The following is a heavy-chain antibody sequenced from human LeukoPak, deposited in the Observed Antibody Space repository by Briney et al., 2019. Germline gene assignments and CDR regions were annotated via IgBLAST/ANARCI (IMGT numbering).Heavy chain of an antibody. CDR1: GYTFTSYG. CDR2: ISAYNGNT. Sequence: ASVKVSCKASGYTFTSYGISWVRQAPGQGLEWMGWISAYNGNTNYAQKLQGRVTMTTDTSTSTAYMELRSLRAEDTALYYCAKDITSGSGSYFDYWGQGTLVTVSS. J-gene: IGHJ4*02. V-gene: IGHV1-18*01. CDR3: AKDITSGSGSYFDY. D-gene: IGHD3-10*01.